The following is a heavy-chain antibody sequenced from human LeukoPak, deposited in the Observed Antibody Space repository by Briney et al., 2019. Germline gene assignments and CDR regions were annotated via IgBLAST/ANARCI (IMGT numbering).Heavy chain of an antibody. Sequence: PGGSLRLSCAASGFTFSSYAMSWVRQAPGKGLEWVSAISGSGGSTYYADSVKGRFTISRDNSKNTLYLQMNSLRAEDTAVYYCAERGATVTTWGTFDYWGQGTLVTVSS. CDR2: ISGSGGST. V-gene: IGHV3-23*01. D-gene: IGHD4-17*01. CDR3: AERGATVTTWGTFDY. J-gene: IGHJ4*02. CDR1: GFTFSSYA.